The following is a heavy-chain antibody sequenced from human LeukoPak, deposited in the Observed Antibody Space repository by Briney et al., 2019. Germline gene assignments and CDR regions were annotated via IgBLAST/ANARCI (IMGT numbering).Heavy chain of an antibody. CDR2: IKHDGSEK. CDR1: GFPFDRYW. Sequence: GGSLRFSCVASGFPFDRYWMSWVRQAPGRGLEWVANIKHDGSEKNFVDSVKGRFTISRDNAEHSLFLQMNSLRADDTAVYFCARQPIYEAYFDFWGQGTLVTVSS. D-gene: IGHD3-16*01. J-gene: IGHJ4*02. CDR3: ARQPIYEAYFDF. V-gene: IGHV3-7*01.